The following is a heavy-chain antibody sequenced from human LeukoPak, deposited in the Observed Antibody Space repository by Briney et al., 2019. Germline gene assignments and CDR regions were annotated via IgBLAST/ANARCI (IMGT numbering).Heavy chain of an antibody. V-gene: IGHV4-39*01. D-gene: IGHD7-27*01. J-gene: IGHJ3*02. CDR2: IYYSGNT. CDR1: GGSISSSSYY. Sequence: PSETLSLTCTVSGGSISSSSYYWGWIRQPPGKGLEWIGSIYYSGNTYYNPSLRGRVTISVDTSKNQFSLRLSSVTAADTAVYYCARFVTGDGAFDIWGQGTMVTVSS. CDR3: ARFVTGDGAFDI.